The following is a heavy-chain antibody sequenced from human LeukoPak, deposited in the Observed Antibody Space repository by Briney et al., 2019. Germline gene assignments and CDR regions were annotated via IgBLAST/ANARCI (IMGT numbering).Heavy chain of an antibody. CDR1: GFTFSNYG. CDR3: AKGYSSAWFDY. D-gene: IGHD6-19*01. J-gene: IGHJ4*02. Sequence: GGSLRLSCAASGFTFSNYGMTWVRQAPGKGLEWVSGISGSGGSTYYADSVKGRFTISRDNSKNTLYLQMNSLRAEDTAVYYYAKGYSSAWFDYWGQGTLVTVSS. V-gene: IGHV3-23*01. CDR2: ISGSGGST.